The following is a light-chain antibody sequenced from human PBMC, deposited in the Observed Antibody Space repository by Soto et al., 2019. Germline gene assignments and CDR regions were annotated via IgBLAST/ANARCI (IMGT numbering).Light chain of an antibody. CDR2: GAS. CDR1: QSISSN. V-gene: IGKV3D-15*01. Sequence: ETVMTQSPATLSVSPGERATLSCRASQSISSNLAWFQQKPGQAPRLLIYGASTRATGIPDRYSGSGSGTDFTLTISRLEPEDFAVYYCQQYSRSLGTFGEGTKVDI. CDR3: QQYSRSLGT. J-gene: IGKJ1*01.